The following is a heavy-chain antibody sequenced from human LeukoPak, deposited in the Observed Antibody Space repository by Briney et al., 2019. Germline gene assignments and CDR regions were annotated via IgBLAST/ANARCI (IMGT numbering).Heavy chain of an antibody. Sequence: SETLSFTCAVYGGSFSGSFSDYYWSWIRQPPGKGLEWIGQINHSGTTNYSPSLKSRVTISLDTSKNQFSLKLSSVTAADTAVYYCARHGIATWFDPWGQGTLVTVSS. CDR3: ARHGIATWFDP. J-gene: IGHJ5*02. D-gene: IGHD2-21*01. V-gene: IGHV4-34*01. CDR2: INHSGTT. CDR1: GGSFSGSFSDYY.